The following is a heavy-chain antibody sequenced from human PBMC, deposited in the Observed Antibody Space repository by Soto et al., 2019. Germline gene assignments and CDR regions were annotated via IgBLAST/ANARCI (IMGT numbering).Heavy chain of an antibody. CDR1: GFSLPTDRVG. J-gene: IGHJ4*02. V-gene: IGHV2-5*02. Sequence: QITLKESGPTLVKPTQTLTLTCTFSGFSLPTDRVGVGWIRQPPGKALEWLAVIYWDDTKTYRPSLKSRLTNTKATSKNQVALTMTDMDPVDTATYYCAHAYGGRSLYWGQGTLVTVSS. CDR3: AHAYGGRSLY. D-gene: IGHD1-26*01. CDR2: IYWDDTK.